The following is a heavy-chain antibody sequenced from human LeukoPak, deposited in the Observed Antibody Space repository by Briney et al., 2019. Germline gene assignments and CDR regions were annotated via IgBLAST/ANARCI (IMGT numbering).Heavy chain of an antibody. D-gene: IGHD6-6*01. CDR2: IYTSGST. J-gene: IGHJ4*02. V-gene: IGHV4-4*07. CDR3: ARHLSPYSSSIDFDY. CDR1: GGSISSYY. Sequence: SETLSLTCTVSGGSISSYYWSWIRQPAGKGLEWIGRIYTSGSTNYNPSLKSRVTMSVDTSKNQFSLKLSSVTAAVTAVYYCARHLSPYSSSIDFDYWGQGTLVTVSS.